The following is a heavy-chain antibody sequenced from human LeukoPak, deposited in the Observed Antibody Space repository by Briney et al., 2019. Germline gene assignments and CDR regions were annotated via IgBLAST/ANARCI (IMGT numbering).Heavy chain of an antibody. J-gene: IGHJ3*02. CDR1: GGSISSYY. CDR3: ARVPLRRSVFDI. CDR2: IYTSGST. Sequence: PSETLSLACTVSGGSISSYYWTWIRQPAGKGLEWIGRIYTSGSTNYNPSLKSRVTMSVDTSKNQFSLKVTSVTAADTAVYYCARVPLRRSVFDIWGQGTMVAVSS. V-gene: IGHV4-4*07. D-gene: IGHD5-12*01.